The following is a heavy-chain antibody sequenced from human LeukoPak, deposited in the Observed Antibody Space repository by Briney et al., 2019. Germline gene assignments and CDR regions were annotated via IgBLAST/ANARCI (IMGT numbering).Heavy chain of an antibody. CDR3: ARARYSSGWDDAFDI. CDR2: IYYSGST. D-gene: IGHD6-19*01. CDR1: GGSISSYY. Sequence: SETLSLTCTVSGGSISSYYWSWIRQPPGKGLEWIGYIYYSGSTNYNPSLKSRVTISVDTSKNQISLKLSSVTAADTAMYYCARARYSSGWDDAFDIWGQGTMVTVSS. J-gene: IGHJ3*02. V-gene: IGHV4-59*01.